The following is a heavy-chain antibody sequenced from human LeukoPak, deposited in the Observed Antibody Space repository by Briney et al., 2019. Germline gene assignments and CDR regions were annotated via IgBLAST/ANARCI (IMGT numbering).Heavy chain of an antibody. J-gene: IGHJ4*02. CDR3: ARGCGNVILLFGEFS. V-gene: IGHV3-30*16. D-gene: IGHD3-10*01. Sequence: PGRSLRLSCAASGFTFRTHAMHWVRQAPGKGLEWVAAISYDGSHTYYADSVKGRFSISRDNARNKNTLYLQMNSLRADDTALYYCARGCGNVILLFGEFSWGQGTLVTVSS. CDR1: GFTFRTHA. CDR2: ISYDGSHT.